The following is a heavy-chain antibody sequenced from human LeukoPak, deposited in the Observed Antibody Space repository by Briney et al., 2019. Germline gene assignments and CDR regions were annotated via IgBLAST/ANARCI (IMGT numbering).Heavy chain of an antibody. CDR3: AKDSGNSGWYFDY. D-gene: IGHD6-19*01. V-gene: IGHV3-23*01. Sequence: GGSLRLSCAASGFTFSKFALSWVRQAPRKGLEWVSTINDRGTGTYYADSVKGRFTISRDNSKNTLSLQMNSLRAEDTAVYYCAKDSGNSGWYFDYWGQGTLVTVSS. CDR2: INDRGTGT. CDR1: GFTFSKFA. J-gene: IGHJ4*02.